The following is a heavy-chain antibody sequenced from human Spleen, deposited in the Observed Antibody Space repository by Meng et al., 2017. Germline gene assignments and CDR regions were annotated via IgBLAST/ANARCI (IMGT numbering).Heavy chain of an antibody. CDR1: GGSITTNNYY. Sequence: QLQLQELGPGLVKPSETLSLTCTVSGGSITTNNYYWGWIRQPPGKGLEYIGSVHHSGSPNYNPSLKSRVTISVDTSKNQFSLKLSSVTAADTAVYYCARGGMSPTVMSDYWGQGTLVTVSS. CDR2: VHHSGSP. CDR3: ARGGMSPTVMSDY. D-gene: IGHD4-11*01. J-gene: IGHJ4*02. V-gene: IGHV4-39*07.